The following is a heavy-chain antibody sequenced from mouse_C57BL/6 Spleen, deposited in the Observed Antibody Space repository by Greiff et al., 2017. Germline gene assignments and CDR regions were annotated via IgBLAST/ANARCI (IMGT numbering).Heavy chain of an antibody. V-gene: IGHV5-6*01. CDR2: ISSGGSYT. CDR3: ARHQLGRAMGY. CDR1: GFTFSSYG. Sequence: EVKLVESGGDLVKPGGSLKLSCAASGFTFSSYGMSWVRQTPDQRLEWVATISSGGSYTYYPGSVKGRFTISRDNAKNTLYLQMSSLKSEDTAMYYWARHQLGRAMGYWGQGTSVTVSS. J-gene: IGHJ4*01. D-gene: IGHD4-1*02.